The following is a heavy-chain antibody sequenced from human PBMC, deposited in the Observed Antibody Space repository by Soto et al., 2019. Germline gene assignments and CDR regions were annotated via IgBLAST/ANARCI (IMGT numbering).Heavy chain of an antibody. Sequence: GGSLRLSYATSGLTFSNYAMSRVRQAPGGGLEWVSSMSGSSSTTYYADSVRGRFTISRDRSKNTLYLQMSSLRAEDTALYYCAKNQERELPRVIDYWGQGTLVTVS. CDR1: GLTFSNYA. CDR2: MSGSSSTT. J-gene: IGHJ4*02. CDR3: AKNQERELPRVIDY. V-gene: IGHV3-23*01. D-gene: IGHD1-7*01.